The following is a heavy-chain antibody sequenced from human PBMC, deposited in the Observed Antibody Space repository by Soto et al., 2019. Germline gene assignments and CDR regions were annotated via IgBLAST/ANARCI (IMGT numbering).Heavy chain of an antibody. CDR2: ISYDGSNK. D-gene: IGHD6-6*01. CDR1: GFTFSSYG. V-gene: IGHV3-30*03. CDR3: ARDFEYSSSSIDY. J-gene: IGHJ4*02. Sequence: GGSLRLSCAASGFTFSSYGMHWVRQAPGKGLEWVAVISYDGSNKYYADSVKGRFTISRDNSKNTLYLQMNSLRAEDTAVYYCARDFEYSSSSIDYWGQGTMVTVYS.